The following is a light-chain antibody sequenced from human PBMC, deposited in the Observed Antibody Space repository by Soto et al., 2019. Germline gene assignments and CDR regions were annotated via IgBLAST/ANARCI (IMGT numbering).Light chain of an antibody. Sequence: EIVMTQSPDTLSVSPGERATLSCRASQSVSSNLAWYQQKPGQAPRLLIYGASTRATGIPARFSGSGSGTEFSLTISSLQSEDFAVYYCHQYNNWPPYTFGQGTKLEIK. CDR2: GAS. J-gene: IGKJ2*01. V-gene: IGKV3-15*01. CDR1: QSVSSN. CDR3: HQYNNWPPYT.